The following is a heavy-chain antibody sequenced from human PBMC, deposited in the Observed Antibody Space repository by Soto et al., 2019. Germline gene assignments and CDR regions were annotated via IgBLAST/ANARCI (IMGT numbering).Heavy chain of an antibody. V-gene: IGHV3-11*06. CDR3: ARSGDNYNVLDY. CDR2: SSNSGTYT. CDR1: GFTFSDYY. Sequence: RGSLRLSCVASGFTFSDYYMSWVRQAPGKGLEWLSYSSNSGTYTKYAGSVKGRFSISRDNAKNSLYLQINSLRGEDTAIYYCARSGDNYNVLDYWGQGTPVTVSS. D-gene: IGHD3-10*02. J-gene: IGHJ4*02.